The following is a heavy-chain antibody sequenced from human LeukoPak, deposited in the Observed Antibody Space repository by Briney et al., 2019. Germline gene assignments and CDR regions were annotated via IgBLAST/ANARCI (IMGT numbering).Heavy chain of an antibody. CDR1: GYTFTGYY. CDR2: INPNGGGT. V-gene: IGHV1-2*02. CDR3: ARTGYSSGGPSGYAFDI. D-gene: IGHD6-19*01. J-gene: IGHJ3*02. Sequence: ASVKVSCKASGYTFTGYYMHWVRQAPGQGLEWMGWINPNGGGTNYAQKFQGRVTMTRDTSISTAYMELSRLRSDDTAVYYCARTGYSSGGPSGYAFDIWGQGTMVTVSS.